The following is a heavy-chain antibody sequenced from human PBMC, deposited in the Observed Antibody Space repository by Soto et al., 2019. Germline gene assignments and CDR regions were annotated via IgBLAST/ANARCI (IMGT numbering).Heavy chain of an antibody. CDR3: AKGGPTFLNWFGP. D-gene: IGHD5-12*01. CDR2: ISNSGHSA. V-gene: IGHV3-23*01. CDR1: VFTFISYA. J-gene: IGHJ5*02. Sequence: QTGWSLRLSCASSVFTFISYAMSWVRQAPGKGLEWISVISNSGHSAYYADSVKGRFTISRDNSKNTLYLQIKSLRAEDTAAYYCAKGGPTFLNWFGPWAREPWSPSPQ.